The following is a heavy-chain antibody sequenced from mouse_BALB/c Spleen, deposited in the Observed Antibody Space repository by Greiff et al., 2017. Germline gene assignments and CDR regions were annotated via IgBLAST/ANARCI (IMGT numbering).Heavy chain of an antibody. V-gene: IGHV1-9*01. Sequence: QVQLQQSGAELMKPGASVKISCKATGYTFSSYWIEWVKQRPGHGLEWIGEILPGSGSTNYNEKFKGKATFTADTSSNTAYMQLSSLTSEDSAVYYCAREGYYDQAWFAYWGQGTLVTVSA. CDR2: ILPGSGST. CDR1: GYTFSSYW. CDR3: AREGYYDQAWFAY. D-gene: IGHD2-4*01. J-gene: IGHJ3*01.